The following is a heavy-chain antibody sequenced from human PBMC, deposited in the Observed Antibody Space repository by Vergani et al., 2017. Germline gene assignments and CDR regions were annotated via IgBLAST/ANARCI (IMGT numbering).Heavy chain of an antibody. V-gene: IGHV4-39*01. CDR1: GGSFTSCSYY. CDR3: ARTESFILRYFHWAL. J-gene: IGHJ4*02. CDR2: IYHSGGA. D-gene: IGHD3-9*01. Sequence: QLHLQELGPGLVKPSETLSLTCTVPGGSFTSCSYYWGWIRQPPGKGLEWIGNIYHSGGAYYNPSLKGRVTISVDPSKNPFSLEVTSVTAADTAIYFCARTESFILRYFHWALWGQGTLVTVSS.